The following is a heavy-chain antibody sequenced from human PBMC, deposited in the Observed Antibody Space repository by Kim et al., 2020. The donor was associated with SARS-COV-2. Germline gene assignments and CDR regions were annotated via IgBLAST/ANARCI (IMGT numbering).Heavy chain of an antibody. Sequence: PSLKSRVTISVDTSKNQFSLKLSFVTAADTAVYYCARVRVVVPAARNWFDPWGQGTLVTVSS. CDR3: ARVRVVVPAARNWFDP. J-gene: IGHJ5*02. V-gene: IGHV4-31*02. D-gene: IGHD2-2*01.